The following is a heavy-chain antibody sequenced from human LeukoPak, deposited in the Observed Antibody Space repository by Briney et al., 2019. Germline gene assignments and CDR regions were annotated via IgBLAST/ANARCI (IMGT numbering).Heavy chain of an antibody. V-gene: IGHV3-7*03. CDR3: AKDVWDSSGWGGFDY. Sequence: GGSLRLSCAASGFTFSSYSMNWVRQAPGKGLEWVANIKQDGSEKYYVDSVKGRFTISRDNAKNSLYLQMNSLRAEDTAVYYCAKDVWDSSGWGGFDYWGQGTLVTVSS. CDR1: GFTFSSYS. CDR2: IKQDGSEK. J-gene: IGHJ4*02. D-gene: IGHD6-19*01.